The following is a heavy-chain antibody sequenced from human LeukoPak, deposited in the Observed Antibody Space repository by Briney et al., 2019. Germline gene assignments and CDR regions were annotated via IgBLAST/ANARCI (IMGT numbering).Heavy chain of an antibody. V-gene: IGHV4-30-4*01. D-gene: IGHD7-27*01. CDR3: ARRLGIRGIDY. CDR1: GGSISSGDYY. Sequence: SETLSLTCTVSGGSISSGDYYWSWIRQPPGKGLEWIGYIYYSGSTYYNPSLKSRVTISVDTSKNQFSLKLSSVTAADTAVYYCARRLGIRGIDYWGQGTLVTVSS. J-gene: IGHJ4*02. CDR2: IYYSGST.